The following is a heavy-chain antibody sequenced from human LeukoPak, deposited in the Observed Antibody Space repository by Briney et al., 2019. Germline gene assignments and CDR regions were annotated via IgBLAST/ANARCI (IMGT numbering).Heavy chain of an antibody. V-gene: IGHV3-23*01. CDR2: ISGSGGST. CDR3: AKSRLRYVDAFDI. Sequence: GGSLRLSCAASGFTFSSYAMSWVRQAPGKGLEWVSAISGSGGSTYYADSVKGRFTISRDNSKNTLYLQMNSLRAEDTAVYHCAKSRLRYVDAFDIWGQGTMVTVSS. J-gene: IGHJ3*02. CDR1: GFTFSSYA. D-gene: IGHD5-12*01.